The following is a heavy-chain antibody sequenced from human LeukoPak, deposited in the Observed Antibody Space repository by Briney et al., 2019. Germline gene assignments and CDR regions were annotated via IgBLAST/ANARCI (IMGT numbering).Heavy chain of an antibody. CDR1: GFTFSSYW. CDR2: IKQDGSEK. D-gene: IGHD3-3*01. J-gene: IGHJ4*02. Sequence: PGGSLRLSCAASGFTFSSYWMSWVRQAPGKGLEWVANIKQDGSEKYYVDSVKGRFTISRDNAKNSLYLQMNSLRAEDTAVYYCAREGAIFGVVIIYYFDPWGQGTLVTVSS. CDR3: AREGAIFGVVIIYYFDP. V-gene: IGHV3-7*01.